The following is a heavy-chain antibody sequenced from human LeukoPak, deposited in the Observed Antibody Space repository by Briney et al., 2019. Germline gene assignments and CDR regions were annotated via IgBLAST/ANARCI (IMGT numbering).Heavy chain of an antibody. Sequence: SETLSLTCAVYGGSFSGYYWSWIRQPPGKGLEWIGEINHSGSTNYNPSLKSRVTISVDTSKNQFSLKLSSVTAADTAVYYCATVRGAARLFGDYWGQGTLVTVSS. D-gene: IGHD6-6*01. CDR2: INHSGST. CDR3: ATVRGAARLFGDY. CDR1: GGSFSGYY. V-gene: IGHV4-34*01. J-gene: IGHJ4*02.